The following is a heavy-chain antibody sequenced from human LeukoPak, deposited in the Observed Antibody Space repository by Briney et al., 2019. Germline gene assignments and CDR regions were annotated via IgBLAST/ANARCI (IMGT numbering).Heavy chain of an antibody. CDR1: GFTFSSYA. D-gene: IGHD2-8*01. CDR2: ISGSGGST. J-gene: IGHJ6*03. V-gene: IGHV3-23*01. Sequence: GGSLRLSCAASGFTFSSYAMSWVRQAPGKGLEWVSAISGSGGSTYYADSVKGRFTISRDNSKNTLYLQMNSLRAEDTAVYYCAKRGYCTNGVCYHYYYYMDVWGKGTTVTVSS. CDR3: AKRGYCTNGVCYHYYYYMDV.